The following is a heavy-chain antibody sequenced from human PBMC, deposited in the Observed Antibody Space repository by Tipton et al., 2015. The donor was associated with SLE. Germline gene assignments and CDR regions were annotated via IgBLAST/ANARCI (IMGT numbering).Heavy chain of an antibody. CDR2: INHSGST. D-gene: IGHD5-18*01. J-gene: IGHJ4*02. V-gene: IGHV4-34*01. Sequence: TLSLTCAVYGGSFSGYYWSWIRQPPGKGLEWIGEINHSGSTNYNPSLKSRVTISVDTSKKQFSLKLSSVTAADTAVYYCARHDQQLSFDYWGQGTLVTVSS. CDR3: ARHDQQLSFDY. CDR1: GGSFSGYY.